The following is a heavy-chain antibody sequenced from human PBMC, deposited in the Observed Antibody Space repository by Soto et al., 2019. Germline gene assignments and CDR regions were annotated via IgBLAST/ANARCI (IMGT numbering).Heavy chain of an antibody. V-gene: IGHV3-23*01. D-gene: IGHD1-26*01. CDR2: ISGSGGST. CDR1: RFTFSSYG. CDR3: AKSLSVGATTPFDY. Sequence: EVQLLESGGGSVQPGGSLRLCYAASRFTFSSYGMSWVRQAPGKGLEWVSAISGSGGSTYYADSVKGRFTISRDNSKNTLYLQMNSLRAEDTAVHYCAKSLSVGATTPFDYWGQGTLVTVSS. J-gene: IGHJ4*02.